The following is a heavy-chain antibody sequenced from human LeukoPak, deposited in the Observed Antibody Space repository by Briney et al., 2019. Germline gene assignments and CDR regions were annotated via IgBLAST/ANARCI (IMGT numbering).Heavy chain of an antibody. V-gene: IGHV3-30-3*01. D-gene: IGHD3-22*01. CDR3: ARGDSSGYIPVVLYYYYGMDV. J-gene: IGHJ6*02. CDR2: ISYDGSNK. CDR1: GFTFSSYA. Sequence: PGGSLRLTCAASGFTFSSYAMHWVRQAPGKGLEWVAVISYDGSNKYYADSVKGRFTISRDNSKNTLYLQMNSLRAEDTAVYYCARGDSSGYIPVVLYYYYGMDVWGQGTTVTVSS.